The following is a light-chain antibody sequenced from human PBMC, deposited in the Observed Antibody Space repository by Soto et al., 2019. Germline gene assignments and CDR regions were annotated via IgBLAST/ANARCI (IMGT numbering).Light chain of an antibody. Sequence: EIVLTQSPGTLSLSPGERATLSCRASQSVSSSYLAWYQQRPGQAPRLLIYGASSRATGIPDRFSGSGSGTDCTLTTSRLEPEDFAGDYCQQYGSSPGTFGQGTKVEIK. CDR2: GAS. CDR3: QQYGSSPGT. J-gene: IGKJ1*01. CDR1: QSVSSSY. V-gene: IGKV3-20*01.